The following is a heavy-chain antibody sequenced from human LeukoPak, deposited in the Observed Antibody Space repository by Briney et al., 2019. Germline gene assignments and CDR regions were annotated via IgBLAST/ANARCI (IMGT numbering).Heavy chain of an antibody. CDR2: IYYSGST. Sequence: GSLRLSCTASGFTFGDYAMSWLRQPPGKGLEWTGYIYYSGSTNYHPSLKSRVTISVDTSKNQFSLKLSSVTAADTAVYYCARPNIRYCSGGACSNDGSDYWGQGTLVTVSS. J-gene: IGHJ4*02. V-gene: IGHV4-59*12. CDR3: ARPNIRYCSGGACSNDGSDY. D-gene: IGHD2-15*01. CDR1: GFTFGDYA.